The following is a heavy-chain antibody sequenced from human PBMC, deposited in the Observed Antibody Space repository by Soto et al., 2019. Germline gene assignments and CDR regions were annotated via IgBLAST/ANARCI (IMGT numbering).Heavy chain of an antibody. CDR3: SRIGRSISEAGRYYFYYGLDV. CDR1: GYSFTTFA. J-gene: IGHJ6*02. CDR2: INAGNGNT. V-gene: IGHV1-3*01. Sequence: QVHLVQSGAEMEKPGASVKVSCKASGYSFTTFAIHWVRQAPGQGLEWLGWINAGNGNTKSSQKFQGRVTLTSDPSPTPSFLEPRRPASWEPAGFFRSRIGRSISEAGRYYFYYGLDVWGQGTTVTVSS. D-gene: IGHD6-13*01.